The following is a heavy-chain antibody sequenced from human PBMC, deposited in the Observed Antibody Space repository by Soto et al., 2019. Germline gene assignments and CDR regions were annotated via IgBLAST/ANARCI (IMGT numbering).Heavy chain of an antibody. D-gene: IGHD5-18*01. J-gene: IGHJ5*02. CDR1: GYTLTSYD. Sequence: ASVKVSCKSSGYTLTSYDINWVRQATGQGLEWMGWMNPNSGNTGYAQKFQGRVTMTRNTSISTAYMELSSLRSEDTAVYYCARERIQGGWFDPWGQGTLVTVSS. CDR3: ARERIQGGWFDP. V-gene: IGHV1-8*01. CDR2: MNPNSGNT.